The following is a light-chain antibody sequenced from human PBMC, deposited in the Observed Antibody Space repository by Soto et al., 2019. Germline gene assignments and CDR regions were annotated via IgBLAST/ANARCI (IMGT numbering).Light chain of an antibody. J-gene: IGLJ2*01. CDR3: SSYAGSNNVV. CDR1: SSDVGGYNY. V-gene: IGLV2-8*01. Sequence: QSVLTQPHSASGSPGQTVTISCTGTSSDVGGYNYVSWYQQHPGKAPKLMIYEVSKRPSGVPDRFSGSKSGNTASLTVSGLQAEHEADYYCSSYAGSNNVVFGGGTKVTVL. CDR2: EVS.